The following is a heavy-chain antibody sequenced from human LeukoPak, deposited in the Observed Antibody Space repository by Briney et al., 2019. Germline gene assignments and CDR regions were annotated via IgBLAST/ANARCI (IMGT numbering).Heavy chain of an antibody. CDR2: ISGSGGST. CDR3: AKDLLNYYDSSGYYGTTNFDY. V-gene: IGHV3-23*01. J-gene: IGHJ4*02. CDR1: GFAFSSYA. D-gene: IGHD3-22*01. Sequence: GGSLRLSCAASGFAFSSYAMSWVRQAPRKGLEWVSAISGSGGSTNYADSVKGRFTISRDNSKNTLYLQMNSLRAEDTAVYYCAKDLLNYYDSSGYYGTTNFDYWGQGTLVTVSS.